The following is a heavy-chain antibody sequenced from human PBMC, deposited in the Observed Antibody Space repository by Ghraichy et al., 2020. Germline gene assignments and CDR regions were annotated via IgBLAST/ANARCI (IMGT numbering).Heavy chain of an antibody. CDR3: AREVSYDSSGYYSNWFDP. CDR1: GATFSSYA. D-gene: IGHD3-22*01. CDR2: IIPIFGTA. V-gene: IGHV1-69*13. Sequence: SVKVSCKASGATFSSYAISWVRQAPGQGLEWMGGIIPIFGTANYAQKFQGRVTITADESTSTAYMELSSLRSEDTAVYYCAREVSYDSSGYYSNWFDPWGQGTLVTVSS. J-gene: IGHJ5*02.